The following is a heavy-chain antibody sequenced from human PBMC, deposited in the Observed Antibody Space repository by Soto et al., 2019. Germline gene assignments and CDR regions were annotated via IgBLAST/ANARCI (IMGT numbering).Heavy chain of an antibody. D-gene: IGHD1-26*01. CDR1: GFTFSTIA. CDR2: ISPSGDYA. V-gene: IGHV3-23*01. J-gene: IGHJ6*02. Sequence: EVQLLESGGGCEQPGGSLRLSCAASGFTFSTIAMAWVRQAPGKGLEWVSCISPSGDYAYFADSVKGRFTMSRDNSKNTVYLQLDSLRVEDTATYYCVKATSGGLLYYGMEVWGQGTTVSVSS. CDR3: VKATSGGLLYYGMEV.